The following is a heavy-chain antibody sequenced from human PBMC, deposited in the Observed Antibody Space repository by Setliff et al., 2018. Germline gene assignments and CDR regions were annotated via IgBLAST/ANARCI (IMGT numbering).Heavy chain of an antibody. Sequence: QPGGSLRLSCAASGFTFSSYEMNWVRQAPGKGLEWVSYISSSGSTIYYADSVKGRFTISRDNAKNSLYLQMNSLRAEDTAVYYCARSPGGGSSWYGPFYYYYYGMDVWGQGTTVTV. CDR1: GFTFSSYE. CDR2: ISSSGSTI. D-gene: IGHD6-13*01. V-gene: IGHV3-48*03. J-gene: IGHJ6*02. CDR3: ARSPGGGSSWYGPFYYYYYGMDV.